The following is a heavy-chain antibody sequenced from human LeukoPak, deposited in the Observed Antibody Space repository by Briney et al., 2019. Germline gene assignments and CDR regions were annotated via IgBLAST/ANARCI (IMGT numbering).Heavy chain of an antibody. CDR1: GFTFSSYA. Sequence: PGGSLRLSCAASGFTFSSYAMSWVRQAPGKGLEWVSAISGSGGSTYYADSVKGRFTISRDNSKNTLYLQMNSLRAEDTAVYCCARHYYDSTGYYPCWIYWGQGTLVSVSS. V-gene: IGHV3-23*01. D-gene: IGHD3-22*01. CDR3: ARHYYDSTGYYPCWIY. CDR2: ISGSGGST. J-gene: IGHJ4*02.